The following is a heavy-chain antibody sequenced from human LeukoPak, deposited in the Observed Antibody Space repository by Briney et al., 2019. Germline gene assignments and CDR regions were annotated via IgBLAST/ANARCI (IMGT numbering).Heavy chain of an antibody. CDR2: INNRGTT. V-gene: IGHV4-4*02. Sequence: SGTLSLTCAVSGGSISSNNWWSWVRQPPGKGLEWIGSINNRGTTYYNASLRSRVIISVDTSKNQISLKVTSVTAADTAVFYCARSARGYFNDGFDIWGQGTVVTVSS. CDR1: GGSISSNNW. CDR3: ARSARGYFNDGFDI. D-gene: IGHD2/OR15-2a*01. J-gene: IGHJ3*02.